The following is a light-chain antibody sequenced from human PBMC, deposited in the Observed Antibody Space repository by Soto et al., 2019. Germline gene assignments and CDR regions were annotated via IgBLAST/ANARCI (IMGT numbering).Light chain of an antibody. Sequence: EMAMTQSPATLSVSPGERATLSCRASQSVSSNLAWYQQKPGQAPRLLIYRASSRATGVAARFSGSGSGTEFTLTISSLQSEDFALYYCQQYTNWPPGITFGQGTRLEIK. CDR2: RAS. V-gene: IGKV3D-15*01. J-gene: IGKJ5*01. CDR3: QQYTNWPPGIT. CDR1: QSVSSN.